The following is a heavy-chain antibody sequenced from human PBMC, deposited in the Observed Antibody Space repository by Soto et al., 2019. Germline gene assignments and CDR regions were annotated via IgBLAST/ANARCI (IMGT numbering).Heavy chain of an antibody. V-gene: IGHV4-30-4*01. CDR1: GGSISSGDYY. Sequence: SETLSLTCTVSGGSISSGDYYWSWIRQPPGKGLEWIGYIYYSGSTYYNPSLKSRVTISVDTSKNQFSLKLSSVTAADTAVYYCARDCGSGYHYYFDYWGQGTLVTVPS. J-gene: IGHJ4*02. D-gene: IGHD3-22*01. CDR2: IYYSGST. CDR3: ARDCGSGYHYYFDY.